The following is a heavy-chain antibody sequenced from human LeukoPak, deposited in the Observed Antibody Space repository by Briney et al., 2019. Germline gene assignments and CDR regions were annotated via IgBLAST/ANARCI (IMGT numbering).Heavy chain of an antibody. D-gene: IGHD3-10*01. J-gene: IGHJ6*03. V-gene: IGHV4-34*01. CDR2: INHSGST. CDR3: ARGSRHYYGSGSYLPYYMDV. Sequence: SSETLSLTCAVYGGSFSGYYWSWIRQPPGKGLEWIGEINHSGSTNYNPSLKSRVTISVDTSKNQFSLKLSSVTAAGTAVYYCARGSRHYYGSGSYLPYYMDVWGKGTTVTISS. CDR1: GGSFSGYY.